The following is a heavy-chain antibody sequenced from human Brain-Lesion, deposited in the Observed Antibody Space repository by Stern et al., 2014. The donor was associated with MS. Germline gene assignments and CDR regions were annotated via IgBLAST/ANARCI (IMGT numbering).Heavy chain of an antibody. J-gene: IGHJ6*02. CDR1: GGSISSGGYY. CDR3: ARGRVVPGFQYYATDV. D-gene: IGHD2-2*01. CDR2: IFNSGST. V-gene: IGHV4-61*02. Sequence: VPLVESGPGLVKPSQTLSLSCTVSGGSISSGGYYWSWIRQPAGKGLEWIGRIFNSGSTRYNPSLKSRVTISIDTSKNQFSLRLNPMTAADTAVYYCARGRVVPGFQYYATDVWGQGTTVIVSS.